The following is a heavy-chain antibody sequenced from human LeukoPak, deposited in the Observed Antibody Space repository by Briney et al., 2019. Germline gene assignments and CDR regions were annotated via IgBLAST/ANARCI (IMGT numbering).Heavy chain of an antibody. CDR1: GFTFTYYS. J-gene: IGHJ4*02. D-gene: IGHD6-6*01. CDR2: ISSASNNI. V-gene: IGHV3-48*01. Sequence: PGGSLRLSCAVSGFTFTYYSMNWVRHAPGRGLEWVAHISSASNNIYYADSVKGRFTISRDNSKNTLYLQMNSLRAEDTAVYYCAKDQYSSQYYFDYWGQGTLVTVSS. CDR3: AKDQYSSQYYFDY.